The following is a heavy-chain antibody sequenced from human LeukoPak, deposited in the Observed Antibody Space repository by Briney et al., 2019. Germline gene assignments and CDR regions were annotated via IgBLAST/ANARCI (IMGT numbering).Heavy chain of an antibody. CDR3: ASRGSPSLGYFYYGMDV. D-gene: IGHD5-12*01. J-gene: IGHJ6*02. CDR1: GYTFTSYD. V-gene: IGHV1-8*01. CDR2: MNPNSGNT. Sequence: ASVKVSCKASGYTFTSYDINWVRQAPGQGLEWMGWMNPNSGNTGYAQKFQGRVTMTRNTSISTAYMELSSLRSEDTAVYYCASRGSPSLGYFYYGMDVWGQGTTVTVSS.